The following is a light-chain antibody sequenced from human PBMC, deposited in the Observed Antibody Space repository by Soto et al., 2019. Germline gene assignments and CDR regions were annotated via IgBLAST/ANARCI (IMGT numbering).Light chain of an antibody. J-gene: IGLJ1*01. Sequence: QRVLAQPPSGAWSPGHVVSISCTGTSSGVGGYNYVSWYQQHPGKAPKLMIYEVNKRPSGVPDRFSGSKSGNTASLTVSGLQAEDEADYYCSSYAGSSNVFGTGTKVTVL. CDR2: EVN. CDR3: SSYAGSSNV. CDR1: SSGVGGYNY. V-gene: IGLV2-8*01.